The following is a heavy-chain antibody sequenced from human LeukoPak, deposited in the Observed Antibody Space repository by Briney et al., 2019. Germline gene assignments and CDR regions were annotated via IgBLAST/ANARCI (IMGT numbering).Heavy chain of an antibody. CDR1: GFSLSTSGVG. D-gene: IGHD6-19*01. J-gene: IGHJ4*02. V-gene: IGHV2-5*01. CDR3: AHRFSGCYNY. CDR2: IFWNDDK. Sequence: SGPTLVKPTQTLTLTCSFSGFSLSTSGVGVGWIRQSPGKALEWLALIFWNDDKYYNPSLRSRPTITKDTSKNQVVLTLTNMDPVATATYYCAHRFSGCYNYWGQGTLVTVSS.